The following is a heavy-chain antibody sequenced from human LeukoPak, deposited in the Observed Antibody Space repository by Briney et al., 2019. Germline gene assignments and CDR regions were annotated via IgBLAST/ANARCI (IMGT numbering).Heavy chain of an antibody. Sequence: GESLKISCKGSGYSFTSYWIGWVRQMPGKGLEWMGIIHPGDSDTRYSPSFQGQVTISADKSISTAYLQWSSLKASDTAMYYCARQIHRYSSGWYLGFDYWGQGTLVTVSS. CDR1: GYSFTSYW. CDR3: ARQIHRYSSGWYLGFDY. V-gene: IGHV5-51*01. CDR2: IHPGDSDT. D-gene: IGHD6-19*01. J-gene: IGHJ4*02.